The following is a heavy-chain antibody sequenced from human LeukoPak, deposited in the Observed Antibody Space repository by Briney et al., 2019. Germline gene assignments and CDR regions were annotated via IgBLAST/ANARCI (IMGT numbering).Heavy chain of an antibody. J-gene: IGHJ6*02. CDR2: ISYDGSNK. V-gene: IGHV3-30-3*01. Sequence: GRSLRLSCAASGFTFSSYAMHWVRQAPGKGLEWVAVISYDGSNKYYADSVKGRFTISRDNSKNTLYLQMSSLRAEDTAVYYCARGPERTGVGTRYYYDMDVWGQGTTVTVSS. D-gene: IGHD2-8*01. CDR1: GFTFSSYA. CDR3: ARGPERTGVGTRYYYDMDV.